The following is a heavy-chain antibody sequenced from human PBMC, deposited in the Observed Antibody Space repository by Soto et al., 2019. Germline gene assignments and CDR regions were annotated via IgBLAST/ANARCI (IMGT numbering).Heavy chain of an antibody. J-gene: IGHJ6*02. CDR3: ARVPNIVVVTAIPLGYYGMDV. V-gene: IGHV3-74*01. CDR1: GFTFSAYW. CDR2: INSDGTGT. D-gene: IGHD2-21*02. Sequence: GGSLRLSCAASGFTFSAYWMHWVRQAPGKGLVWVSRINSDGTGTSYADSVKGRFTISRDNAKNTLHLQMNSLRAEDTAVYYCARVPNIVVVTAIPLGYYGMDVWGQGTTVTVSS.